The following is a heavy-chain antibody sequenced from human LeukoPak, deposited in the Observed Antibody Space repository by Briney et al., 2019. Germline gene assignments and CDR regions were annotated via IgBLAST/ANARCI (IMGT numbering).Heavy chain of an antibody. J-gene: IGHJ2*01. CDR3: ARPARADWYFDL. CDR1: GGSISSGSYY. V-gene: IGHV4-39*01. Sequence: PSETLSLTCTVSGGSISSGSYYWAWIRQPPGKGLEWIGSIYYSGSTNYNPSLKSRVTISVDTSKNQFSLKLSSVTAADTAVYHCARPARADWYFDLWGRGTLVTVSS. CDR2: IYYSGST.